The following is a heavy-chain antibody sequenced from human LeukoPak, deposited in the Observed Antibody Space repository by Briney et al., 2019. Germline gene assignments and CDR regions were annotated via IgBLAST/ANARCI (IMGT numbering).Heavy chain of an antibody. D-gene: IGHD5-18*01. V-gene: IGHV3-20*04. J-gene: IGHJ3*02. Sequence: GGSLRLSCAASGFTFDDYGMSWVRQAPGKGLEWVSGINWNGGSTGYADSVKGRFTISRDNAKNSLYLQMNSLRAEDTALYYCARTNTAMVNGAFDIWGQGTMVTVSS. CDR2: INWNGGST. CDR3: ARTNTAMVNGAFDI. CDR1: GFTFDDYG.